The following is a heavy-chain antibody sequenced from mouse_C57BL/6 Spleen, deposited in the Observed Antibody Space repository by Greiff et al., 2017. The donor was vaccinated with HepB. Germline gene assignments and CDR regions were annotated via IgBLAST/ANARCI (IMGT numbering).Heavy chain of an antibody. V-gene: IGHV1-54*01. CDR2: INPGSGGT. Sequence: QVQLKQSGAELVRPGTSVKVSCKASGYAFTNYLIEWVKQRPGQGLEWIGVINPGSGGTNYNEKFKGKATLTADKSSSTAYMQLSSLTSEDSAVYFCARSGTTGAWFAYWGQGTLVTVSA. J-gene: IGHJ3*01. D-gene: IGHD1-1*01. CDR3: ARSGTTGAWFAY. CDR1: GYAFTNYL.